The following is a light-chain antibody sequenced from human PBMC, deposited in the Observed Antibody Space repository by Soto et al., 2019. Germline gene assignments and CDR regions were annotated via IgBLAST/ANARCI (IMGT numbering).Light chain of an antibody. J-gene: IGKJ1*01. CDR2: GAS. Sequence: EIWMTQSQSTLCVSPLERATLSCRASQSVSSNLAWYQQKPGQAPRLLIYGASTRATGIPARFSGSGSGTEFTLTISSLQSEDFAVYYCQQYNNWPRTFGQGTKVDI. CDR3: QQYNNWPRT. CDR1: QSVSSN. V-gene: IGKV3-15*01.